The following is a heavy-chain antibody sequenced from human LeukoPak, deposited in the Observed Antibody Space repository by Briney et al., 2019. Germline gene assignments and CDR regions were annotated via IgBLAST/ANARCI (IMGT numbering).Heavy chain of an antibody. CDR1: GFTFSSYS. D-gene: IGHD1-1*01. CDR3: AREVGMYSYYYYYMVV. J-gene: IGHJ6*03. V-gene: IGHV3-21*01. Sequence: PGGSLRLSCAASGFTFSSYSMKCVRQAPGKGLEWVSSISSSSSYIYYADSVKGRFTISRDNAKNSLYLQMNSLRGEDTAVYYCAREVGMYSYYYYYMVVWGKGTTVTVSS. CDR2: ISSSSSYI.